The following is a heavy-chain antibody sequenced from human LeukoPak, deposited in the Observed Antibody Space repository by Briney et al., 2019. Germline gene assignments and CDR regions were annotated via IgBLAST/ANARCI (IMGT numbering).Heavy chain of an antibody. CDR1: GYGFTSYW. CDR3: AMVRGAVDWYFDL. CDR2: IYPGDSDT. J-gene: IGHJ2*01. Sequence: HGESLKISCKGSGYGFTSYWIGWVRQMPGKGLEWMGIIYPGDSDTRYSPSFQGQVTISADKSISTAYLQWSSLKASDTAMYYCAMVRGAVDWYFDLWGRGTLVTVSS. V-gene: IGHV5-51*01. D-gene: IGHD3-10*01.